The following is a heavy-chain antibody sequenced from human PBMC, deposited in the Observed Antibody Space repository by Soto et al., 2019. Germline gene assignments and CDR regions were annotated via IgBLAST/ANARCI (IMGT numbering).Heavy chain of an antibody. D-gene: IGHD6-25*01. J-gene: IGHJ6*02. Sequence: VASVKVSCKVSGYTLTELSMHWVRQAPGKGLEWMGGFDPEDGETIYAQKFQGRVTMTEDTSTDTAYMELSSLRSEDTAVYYCATDLTPAAPYYYGMDVWGQGTTVTVSS. CDR1: GYTLTELS. V-gene: IGHV1-24*01. CDR2: FDPEDGET. CDR3: ATDLTPAAPYYYGMDV.